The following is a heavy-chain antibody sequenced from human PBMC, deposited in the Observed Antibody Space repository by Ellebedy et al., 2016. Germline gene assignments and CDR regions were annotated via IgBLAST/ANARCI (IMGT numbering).Heavy chain of an antibody. CDR1: GFSFNTFF. D-gene: IGHD3-3*01. Sequence: GGSLRLSXGASGFSFNTFFMGWVRQAPGKGLEWVATIVFSGTAAYYADSVKGRFIVSRDNTKNSLFLQMNSLEVEDTAVYYCARDGREWSRDCWGQGSLVTVSS. J-gene: IGHJ4*02. CDR2: IVFSGTAA. CDR3: ARDGREWSRDC. V-gene: IGHV3-21*01.